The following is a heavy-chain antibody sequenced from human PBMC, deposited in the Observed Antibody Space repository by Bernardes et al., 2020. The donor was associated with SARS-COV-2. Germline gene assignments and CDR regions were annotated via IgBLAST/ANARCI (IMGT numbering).Heavy chain of an antibody. Sequence: SETLSLTCSVSGGSISNSYWSWIRLPPGKGLEWIGYIYYGQSTNYRGNTNYNSSLKSRVTISVDRSKNQVSLKVTSVTAADTALYYCARGYGGPPTNYLHPWGQGTLVTVSS. CDR3: ARGYGGPPTNYLHP. CDR2: IYYGQSTNYRGNT. D-gene: IGHD4-17*01. V-gene: IGHV4-4*09. J-gene: IGHJ5*02. CDR1: GGSISNSY.